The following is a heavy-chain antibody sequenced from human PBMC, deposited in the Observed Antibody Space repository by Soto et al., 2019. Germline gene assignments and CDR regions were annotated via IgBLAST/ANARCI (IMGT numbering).Heavy chain of an antibody. Sequence: EVQLVESGGGLVQPGGSLKLSCAASGFTFSGSAIHWVRQASGKGLEWVGRIRSKPNRYATAYAASVKGRFTISRDDSKNTAYLQMNSLKTEDTAVYYCSRAQLLVGDYWGQGTLVTVSS. CDR1: GFTFSGSA. CDR2: IRSKPNRYAT. D-gene: IGHD2-2*01. J-gene: IGHJ4*02. CDR3: SRAQLLVGDY. V-gene: IGHV3-73*01.